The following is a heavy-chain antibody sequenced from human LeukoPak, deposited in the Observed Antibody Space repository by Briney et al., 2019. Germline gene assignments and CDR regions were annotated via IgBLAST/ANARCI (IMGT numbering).Heavy chain of an antibody. CDR3: ARVVFDGSISRRFDS. D-gene: IGHD3-3*02. CDR2: INPNTGDT. Sequence: ASVKVSCKTSGYTFIAYYVHWVRQAPGQGLEWMGWINPNTGDTTYAQRFQGRVTMTRDTSLSTVYMELSSLRSDDTAVYYCARVVFDGSISRRFDSWGQGTQVAVFS. J-gene: IGHJ4*02. V-gene: IGHV1-2*02. CDR1: GYTFIAYY.